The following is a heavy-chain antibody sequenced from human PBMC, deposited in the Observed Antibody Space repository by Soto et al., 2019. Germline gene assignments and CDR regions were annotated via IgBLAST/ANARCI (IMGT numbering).Heavy chain of an antibody. CDR2: ISYDGSNK. CDR1: GFTFSSYG. D-gene: IGHD3-22*01. Sequence: QVQLVESGGGVVQPGRSLRLSCAASGFTFSSYGMHWVRQAPGKGLEWVAVISYDGSNKYYADSVKGRFTISRDNSKNTLYLQMNSLRAEDTAVYYCAKELSRITMIVVAMTNWGQGTLVTVSS. V-gene: IGHV3-30*18. CDR3: AKELSRITMIVVAMTN. J-gene: IGHJ4*02.